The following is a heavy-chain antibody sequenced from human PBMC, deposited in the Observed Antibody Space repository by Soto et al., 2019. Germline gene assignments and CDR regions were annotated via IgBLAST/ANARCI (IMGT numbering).Heavy chain of an antibody. V-gene: IGHV2-70*12. CDR3: ARRRGYNWNNPAFDY. D-gene: IGHD1-20*01. Sequence: SGPTLVNPTQTLTLTCTFSGFSLSTSGMCVSWIRQPPGKALEWLALIDWDDDKYYSPSLRSRLGITKDTFRNQVVLTMTNVDPLDTATYYCARRRGYNWNNPAFDYWGQGALVTVSS. J-gene: IGHJ4*02. CDR1: GFSLSTSGMC. CDR2: IDWDDDK.